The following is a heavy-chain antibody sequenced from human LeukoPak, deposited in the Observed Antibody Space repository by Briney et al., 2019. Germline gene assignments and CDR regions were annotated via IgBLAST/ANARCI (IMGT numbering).Heavy chain of an antibody. Sequence: GGSLRLSCAASGFTFSSYWMHWVRQAPGKGLVWVSRINSDGSSTSYADSVKGRFTISRENANNHFYLQMNSLRAGDTAVYFCASLGDSIYWGQGTLVTVSS. J-gene: IGHJ4*02. V-gene: IGHV3-74*01. CDR2: INSDGSST. CDR1: GFTFSSYW. D-gene: IGHD1-26*01. CDR3: ASLGDSIY.